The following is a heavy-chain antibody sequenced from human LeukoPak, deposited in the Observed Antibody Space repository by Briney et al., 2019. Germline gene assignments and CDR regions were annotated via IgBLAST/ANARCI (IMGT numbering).Heavy chain of an antibody. J-gene: IGHJ5*02. CDR3: ARDGPHYYDTTRVMTAWFAP. V-gene: IGHV4-31*03. CDR1: GGSISSGGYY. D-gene: IGHD3-22*01. Sequence: SETLSLTCTVSGGSISSGGYYWSWIRQHPGRGLEWIGHIYYSGSTYYNPSLKSRVTISVDTSKNQFSLKLSSVTAADTAVYYCARDGPHYYDTTRVMTAWFAPWGQGTLATVSS. CDR2: IYYSGST.